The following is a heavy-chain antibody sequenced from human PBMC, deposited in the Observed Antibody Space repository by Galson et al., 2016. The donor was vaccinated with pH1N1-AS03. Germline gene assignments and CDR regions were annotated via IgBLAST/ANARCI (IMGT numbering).Heavy chain of an antibody. D-gene: IGHD4-17*01. CDR3: VRDFYGDVFGY. Sequence: CAISGDSVSSDSAAWNWIRQSPSRGLEWLGRTYYRSRWYNDYAPSLSSRVSFTAGTSKNQFSLHLTSVTPEDSATYFCVRDFYGDVFGYWGQGTLVTVSS. V-gene: IGHV6-1*01. CDR2: TYYRSRWYN. J-gene: IGHJ4*02. CDR1: GDSVSSDSAA.